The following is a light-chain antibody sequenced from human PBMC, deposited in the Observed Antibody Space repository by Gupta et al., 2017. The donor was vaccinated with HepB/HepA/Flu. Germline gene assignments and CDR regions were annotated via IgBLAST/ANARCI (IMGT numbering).Light chain of an antibody. J-gene: IGKJ1*01. V-gene: IGKV1-39*01. CDR2: ASS. CDR1: QSINTY. CDR3: QQNHNLHKT. Sequence: DIQMTQSPSSRSASVGDRVTITCRASQSINTYLNWYQQKPGKAPKLLIYASSSLQSGVPSRFSGSGSGTDFTLTISRLQPEDFATYYCQQNHNLHKTFGQGPKVEIK.